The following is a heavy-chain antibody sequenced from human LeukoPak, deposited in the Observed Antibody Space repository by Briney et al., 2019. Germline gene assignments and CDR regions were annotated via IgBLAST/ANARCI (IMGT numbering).Heavy chain of an antibody. J-gene: IGHJ4*02. D-gene: IGHD3-10*01. CDR2: ISYDGSNK. Sequence: GGSLRLSCAASGFTFSSYAMHWVRQVPGKGLEWVAVISYDGSNKYYADSVKGRFTISRDNSKNTLYMKMNSLRAEDTAVYYCAKGYYGVRGIIGDYFDYWGQGTLVTVSS. CDR3: AKGYYGVRGIIGDYFDY. CDR1: GFTFSSYA. V-gene: IGHV3-30*04.